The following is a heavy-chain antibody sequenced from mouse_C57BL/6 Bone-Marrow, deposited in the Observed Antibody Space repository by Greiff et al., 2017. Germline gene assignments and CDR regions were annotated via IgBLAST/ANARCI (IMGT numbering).Heavy chain of an antibody. D-gene: IGHD2-5*01. V-gene: IGHV5-9-1*02. J-gene: IGHJ3*01. Sequence: EVNVVESGEGLVKPGGSLKLSCAASGFTFSSYAMSWVRQTPEKRLEWVAYISSGGDYIYYADTVKGRFTISRDNARNTLYLQMSSLKSEDTAMYYCTRDDYSNSFAYWGQGTLVTVSA. CDR1: GFTFSSYA. CDR2: ISSGGDYI. CDR3: TRDDYSNSFAY.